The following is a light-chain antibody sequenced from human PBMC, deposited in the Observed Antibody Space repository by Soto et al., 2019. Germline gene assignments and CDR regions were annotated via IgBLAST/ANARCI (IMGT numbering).Light chain of an antibody. Sequence: DIQMTQSPSTLSASVGDRVTITCRASQSISTWLAWYQQKPGKAPKLLIYKASSLKSGVPSRFSGSGSGTEFTLTISSLQPDDFTTYYCQQYSNRWTFGQGTKV. CDR2: KAS. J-gene: IGKJ1*01. V-gene: IGKV1-5*03. CDR3: QQYSNRWT. CDR1: QSISTW.